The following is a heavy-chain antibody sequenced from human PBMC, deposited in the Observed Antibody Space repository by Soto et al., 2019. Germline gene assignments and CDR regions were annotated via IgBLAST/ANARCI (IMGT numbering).Heavy chain of an antibody. CDR1: GYTFTNYD. CDR3: ARNLYNTGSFAP. Sequence: QVQLVQSGAEVKKPGASVKVSCKASGYTFTNYDINWVRQATGQGLEWVGWMTPISGDTGYAQNFQGRVTMTRDTPRSTAYLELSSLTSEDTAVYYCARNLYNTGSFAPWGQGTLVTVSS. D-gene: IGHD3-16*01. J-gene: IGHJ5*02. CDR2: MTPISGDT. V-gene: IGHV1-8*02.